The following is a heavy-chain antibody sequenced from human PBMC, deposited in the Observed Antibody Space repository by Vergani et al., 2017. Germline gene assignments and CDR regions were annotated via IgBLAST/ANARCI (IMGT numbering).Heavy chain of an antibody. CDR1: GFTFSSYA. CDR2: ISTNGGTT. V-gene: IGHV3-64D*06. J-gene: IGHJ4*02. CDR3: ANIAAPGPRGRGTGN. D-gene: IGHD6-13*01. Sequence: EVLLVESGGGLVQPGGSLRLSCAASGFTFSSYAMYWVRQAPGKGLEFVSSISTNGGTTYYADSVKGRFTISRDNSESTLHLQMTSLRAEDTAVYYCANIAAPGPRGRGTGNWGQGTLVTVSS.